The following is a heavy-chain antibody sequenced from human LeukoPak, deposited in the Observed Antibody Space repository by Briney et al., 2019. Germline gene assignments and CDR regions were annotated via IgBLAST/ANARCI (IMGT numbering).Heavy chain of an antibody. Sequence: SQTLSLTCTVSGGSISSGDYYWSWIRQPPGKGLEWIGYIYYSGSTYYNPSLKSRVTISVDTSKNQFSLKLSSVTAADTAVYYCARDPDSSGYYGYWGQGTLVTVSS. D-gene: IGHD3-22*01. V-gene: IGHV4-30-4*08. CDR2: IYYSGST. J-gene: IGHJ4*02. CDR1: GGSISSGDYY. CDR3: ARDPDSSGYYGY.